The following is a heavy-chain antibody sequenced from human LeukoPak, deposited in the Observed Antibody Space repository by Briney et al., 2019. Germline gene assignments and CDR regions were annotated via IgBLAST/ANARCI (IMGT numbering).Heavy chain of an antibody. Sequence: SEPLSLTCTVSGGSFSSNVYYWGWIRQPPGKGLEWIGSIYYSGSTYYNPSLKSRVTISVGTSKTQFSLKLSSVTAADTAVYYCARHLRGLTGSGWFAPWGQGTLVIVSS. CDR2: IYYSGST. CDR1: GGSFSSNVYY. J-gene: IGHJ5*02. D-gene: IGHD1-20*01. V-gene: IGHV4-39*01. CDR3: ARHLRGLTGSGWFAP.